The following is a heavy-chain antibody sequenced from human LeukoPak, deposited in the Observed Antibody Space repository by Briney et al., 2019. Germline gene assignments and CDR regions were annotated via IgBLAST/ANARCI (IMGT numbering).Heavy chain of an antibody. V-gene: IGHV3-48*01. Sequence: GGSLRLSCAASGFTFSSYSMNWVRQAPGKGLEWVSYISSSSSTIYYADSVKGRFTISRDNAKNSLYLQMNSLRAEDTAVYYCAREGYYGSATYYCYGMDVWGQGTTVTVSS. CDR1: GFTFSSYS. J-gene: IGHJ6*02. D-gene: IGHD3-10*01. CDR3: AREGYYGSATYYCYGMDV. CDR2: ISSSSSTI.